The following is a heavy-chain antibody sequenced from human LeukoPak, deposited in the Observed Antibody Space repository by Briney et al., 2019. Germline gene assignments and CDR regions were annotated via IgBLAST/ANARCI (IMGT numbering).Heavy chain of an antibody. CDR1: GFTFSSCS. Sequence: GGSLRLSCAASGFTFSSCSMNWVRQAPGKGLEWVSYISSSSSTIYYADSVKGRFTISRDNAKNSLYLQMNSLRDEDTAVYYCAGGYYDSRTFDIWGQGTVVTVSS. CDR3: AGGYYDSRTFDI. D-gene: IGHD3-22*01. CDR2: ISSSSSTI. V-gene: IGHV3-48*02. J-gene: IGHJ3*02.